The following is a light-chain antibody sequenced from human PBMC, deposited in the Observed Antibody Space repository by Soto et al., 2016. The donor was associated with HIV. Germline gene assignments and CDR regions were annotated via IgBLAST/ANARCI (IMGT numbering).Light chain of an antibody. CDR1: QSISSW. CDR3: QQANSFPYT. CDR2: AAS. V-gene: IGKV1-12*02. Sequence: DIQMTQSPSTLSASVGDRVTITCRASQSISSWFAWYQQKPGKAPKLLIYAASSLQSGVPSRFSGSGSGTDFTLTISSLQPADFATYYCQQANSFPYTFGQGTKLEIK. J-gene: IGKJ2*01.